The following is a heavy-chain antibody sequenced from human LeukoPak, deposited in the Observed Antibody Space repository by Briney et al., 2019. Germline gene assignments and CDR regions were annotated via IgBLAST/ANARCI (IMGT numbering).Heavy chain of an antibody. V-gene: IGHV3-23*01. Sequence: GGSLRLSCAASAFTFSSYAMSWVRQAPGKGLEWVSAISAGADSTYYADSVQGRFTISRDNSKNTLHLQMSGLRAEDTAVYFCARGAYGDYDSWGQGTLGTVSS. CDR1: AFTFSSYA. J-gene: IGHJ5*01. CDR2: ISAGADST. D-gene: IGHD4-17*01. CDR3: ARGAYGDYDS.